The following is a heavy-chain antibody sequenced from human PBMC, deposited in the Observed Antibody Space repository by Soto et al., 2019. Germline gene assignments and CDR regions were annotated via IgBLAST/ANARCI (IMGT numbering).Heavy chain of an antibody. V-gene: IGHV1-2*02. CDR1: GYSISAYY. CDR3: GRDDYGIFPY. CDR2: IDPKNGGT. J-gene: IGHJ4*02. Sequence: QVQLVQSGTEVKKPGASVKVSCQASGYSISAYYIHWVRQAPGQGLEWMGWIDPKNGGTVSAQKFQGRLTMPRATSISTVYIDLSGLTSGDTALYYCGRDDYGIFPYWGQGSLVTVSS. D-gene: IGHD3-10*01.